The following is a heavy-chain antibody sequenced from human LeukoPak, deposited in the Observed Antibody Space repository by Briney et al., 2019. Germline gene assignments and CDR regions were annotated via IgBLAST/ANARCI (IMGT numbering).Heavy chain of an antibody. CDR1: GFIFSRYG. CDR2: ISGSGGTT. Sequence: GGSLRLSCAASGFIFSRYGMSWVRQAPGKGLEWVSAISGSGGTTYYADSVKGRFTASRDNSKNTVYLQITSVRAEDTGVYYCAKDHLPGIVVADRDYWGQGTLVTVSS. J-gene: IGHJ4*02. D-gene: IGHD6-19*01. CDR3: AKDHLPGIVVADRDY. V-gene: IGHV3-23*01.